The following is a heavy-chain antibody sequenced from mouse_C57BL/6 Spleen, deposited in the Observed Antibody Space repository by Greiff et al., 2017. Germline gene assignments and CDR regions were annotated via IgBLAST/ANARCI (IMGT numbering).Heavy chain of an antibody. CDR1: GYTFTSYW. V-gene: IGHV1-55*01. J-gene: IGHJ2*01. CDR2: IYPGSGST. Sequence: QVQLQQPGAELVKPGASVKMSCKASGYTFTSYWITWVKQRPGQGLEWIGDIYPGSGSTNYNEKFKSKATLTVDTSSSTAYMQLSSLTSEDSAVYYWARWITTVGPYYFDDWGQGTTLTGSS. D-gene: IGHD1-1*01. CDR3: ARWITTVGPYYFDD.